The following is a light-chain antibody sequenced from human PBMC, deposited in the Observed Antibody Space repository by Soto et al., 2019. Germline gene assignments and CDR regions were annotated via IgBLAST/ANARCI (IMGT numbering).Light chain of an antibody. CDR2: ATS. Sequence: DLPMTQSPSSLSASVGDRVTIACRASQSIAGFLNWYQQKPGKAPDLLIYATSSLHSGVTPRFSGSGSGADFNLTISPLQPEDSATYFCQQTFNNPTFGPGT. J-gene: IGKJ3*01. CDR1: QSIAGF. V-gene: IGKV1-39*01. CDR3: QQTFNNPT.